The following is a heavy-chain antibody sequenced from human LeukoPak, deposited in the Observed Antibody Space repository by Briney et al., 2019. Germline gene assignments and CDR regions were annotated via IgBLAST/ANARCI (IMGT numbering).Heavy chain of an antibody. Sequence: GGSLRLSCAASGFTFRSYAMSWVRQVPGKGLEWVSGISGSGVGTYYADSVKGRFTISRDNSNNTLFLQMNSLRAEDTAVYYCVKGSLYSSGCYDYWGRGTLVSVSA. CDR2: ISGSGVGT. V-gene: IGHV3-23*01. J-gene: IGHJ4*02. CDR3: VKGSLYSSGCYDY. D-gene: IGHD6-19*01. CDR1: GFTFRSYA.